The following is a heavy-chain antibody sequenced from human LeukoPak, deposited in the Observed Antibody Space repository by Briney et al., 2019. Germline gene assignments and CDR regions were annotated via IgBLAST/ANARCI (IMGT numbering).Heavy chain of an antibody. J-gene: IGHJ4*02. Sequence: KHGESLKISCKGSGYSFTSYWIALVRQMPGKGLEWMGIIYPGASDTKYSPSFQGQVTISADQSISNAYLQWSSLKASDTAIYYCARGDYGTYWGQGTLVTVSS. D-gene: IGHD4-17*01. CDR2: IYPGASDT. V-gene: IGHV5-51*01. CDR1: GYSFTSYW. CDR3: ARGDYGTY.